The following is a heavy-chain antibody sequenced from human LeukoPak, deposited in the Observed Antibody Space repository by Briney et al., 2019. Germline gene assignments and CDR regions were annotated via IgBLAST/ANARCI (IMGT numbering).Heavy chain of an antibody. D-gene: IGHD6-19*01. CDR1: GGTFSSYA. Sequence: ASVKVSCKASGGTFSSYAISWVRQAPGQGLEWMGRIIPILGIANYARKFQGRVTITADKSTSTAYMELSSLRSEDTAVYYCATGSWGSGWYFQVDYFDYWGQGTLVTVSS. V-gene: IGHV1-69*04. CDR3: ATGSWGSGWYFQVDYFDY. J-gene: IGHJ4*02. CDR2: IIPILGIA.